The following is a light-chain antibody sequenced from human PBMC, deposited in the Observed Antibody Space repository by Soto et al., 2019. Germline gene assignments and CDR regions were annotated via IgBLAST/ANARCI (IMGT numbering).Light chain of an antibody. Sequence: DIQMTQSPSTLSASIGDRITITCRASQGVSSLLSWYQQKPGRAPNLHISDASTLRSGVPSRFSGSGSGTEFTLTINSLQTDDFAIYYCQKYNSYAQTFGQGTNVEIK. V-gene: IGKV1-5*01. CDR2: DAS. CDR1: QGVSSL. J-gene: IGKJ1*01. CDR3: QKYNSYAQT.